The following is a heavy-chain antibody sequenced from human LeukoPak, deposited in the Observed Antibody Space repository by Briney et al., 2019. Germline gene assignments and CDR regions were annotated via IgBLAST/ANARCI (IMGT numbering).Heavy chain of an antibody. D-gene: IGHD6-13*01. CDR2: IYYSGST. Sequence: PSETLSLTCTFSGGSISSYYWSWIRQPPGKGLEWIGYIYYSGSTNYNPSLKSRVTITVDTSKNQFSLKLRSVTAADTAVYYCARGYSSSWYLSLYYWGQGTPVTVSS. J-gene: IGHJ4*02. V-gene: IGHV4-59*08. CDR1: GGSISSYY. CDR3: ARGYSSSWYLSLYY.